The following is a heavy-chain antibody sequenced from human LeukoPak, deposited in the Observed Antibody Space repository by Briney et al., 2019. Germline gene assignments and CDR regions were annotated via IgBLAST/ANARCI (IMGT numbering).Heavy chain of an antibody. V-gene: IGHV3-9*01. CDR2: ISWNSGSI. Sequence: GGSLRLSCAASGFTFDDYAMHWVRQAPGKGLEWVSGISWNSGSIGYADSVKGRFTISRDNAKNSPYLQMNSLRAEDTAIYYCAKGDSSGYFSPIDSWGQGTLVTVSS. J-gene: IGHJ4*02. CDR3: AKGDSSGYFSPIDS. D-gene: IGHD3-22*01. CDR1: GFTFDDYA.